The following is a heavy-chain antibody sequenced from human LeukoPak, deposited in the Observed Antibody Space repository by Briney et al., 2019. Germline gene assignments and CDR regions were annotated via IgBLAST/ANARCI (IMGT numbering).Heavy chain of an antibody. CDR3: AREHYGDYDYYYYGMDV. CDR1: GGTFSSYA. J-gene: IGHJ6*02. Sequence: ASVKVSCKASGGTFSSYAISWVRQAPGQGLEWMGGIIPIFGTANYAQKFQGRVTITADESTSTAYMELSSLRSEDTAVYYCAREHYGDYDYYYYGMDVWGQGTTVTVSS. D-gene: IGHD4-17*01. V-gene: IGHV1-69*13. CDR2: IIPIFGTA.